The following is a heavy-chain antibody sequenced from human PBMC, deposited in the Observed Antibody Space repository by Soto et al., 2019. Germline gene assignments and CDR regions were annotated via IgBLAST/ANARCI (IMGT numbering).Heavy chain of an antibody. CDR3: ARDSGSHHFDY. CDR1: GGSISSYY. CDR2: IYYSGST. J-gene: IGHJ4*02. D-gene: IGHD1-26*01. V-gene: IGHV4-59*01. Sequence: PSETLSLTCTVSGGSISSYYWSWIRQPPGKGLEWIGYIYYSGSTNYNPSLKSRVTISVDTSKNQFSLKLSSVTAADTAVYYCARDSGSHHFDYWGQGTLVTVSS.